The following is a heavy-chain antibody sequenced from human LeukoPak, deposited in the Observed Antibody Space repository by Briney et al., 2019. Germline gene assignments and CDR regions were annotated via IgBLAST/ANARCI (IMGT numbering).Heavy chain of an antibody. V-gene: IGHV3-74*01. CDR2: INSDGSST. Sequence: GGSLRLSCAASGFTFSSYWMHWVRQAPGKGLVWVSRINSDGSSTNYADSVKGRFTISRDNAKNTLYLQMDSLRAEDTAMYYCARGTGSHYSLGYWGQGTLVPVSS. CDR1: GFTFSSYW. D-gene: IGHD1-26*01. J-gene: IGHJ4*02. CDR3: ARGTGSHYSLGY.